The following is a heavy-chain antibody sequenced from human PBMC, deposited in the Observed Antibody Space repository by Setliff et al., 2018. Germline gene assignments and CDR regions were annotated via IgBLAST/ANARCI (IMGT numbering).Heavy chain of an antibody. V-gene: IGHV3-23*01. CDR1: GLTFSIYA. D-gene: IGHD3-22*01. CDR3: AKDQEGYYDSSGYYYVPFDY. Sequence: GGSLSLSCAASGLTFSIYAMSWVRQAPGKGLEWVSVISGSGSITYQADSVKGRFTISRDNSKNMLYLQLNSPRAEDTAVYYCAKDQEGYYDSSGYYYVPFDYWGQGTLVTVSS. CDR2: ISGSGSIT. J-gene: IGHJ4*02.